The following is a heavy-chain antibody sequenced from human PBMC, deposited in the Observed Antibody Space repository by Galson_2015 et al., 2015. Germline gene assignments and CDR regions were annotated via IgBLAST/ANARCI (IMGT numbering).Heavy chain of an antibody. V-gene: IGHV4-39*01. CDR2: IYYSGST. Sequence: LRLSCAASGFTFSSYGMHWIRQPPGKGLEWIGSIYYSGSTYYKPSLKSRVTISIDTSKNQFSLKLSSVTAADTAVYYCARLTLGGAYDIWGQGTMVTVSS. CDR3: ARLTLGGAYDI. CDR1: GFTFSSYG. J-gene: IGHJ3*02. D-gene: IGHD3-16*01.